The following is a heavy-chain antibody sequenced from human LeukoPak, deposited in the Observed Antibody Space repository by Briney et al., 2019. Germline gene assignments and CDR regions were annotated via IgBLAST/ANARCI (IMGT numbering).Heavy chain of an antibody. Sequence: GGSLRLSCAASGFSFSSYWMSWVRQTPEGGPEFVGNIDRDGGVRNYMDSLKGRCTISRDNGKKSLYLEINSLRADDTAVYYCARDPGSSAFDLWGRGALVTVSS. CDR3: ARDPGSSAFDL. V-gene: IGHV3-7*01. CDR1: GFSFSSYW. D-gene: IGHD1-14*01. J-gene: IGHJ4*02. CDR2: IDRDGGVR.